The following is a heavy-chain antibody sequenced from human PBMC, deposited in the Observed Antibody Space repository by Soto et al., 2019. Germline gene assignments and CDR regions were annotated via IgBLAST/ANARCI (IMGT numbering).Heavy chain of an antibody. Sequence: PGGSLRLSCTGSGFSFFSYAMSWVRQAPGKGLEWVSTISGSGGHTYYADSVKGRFVVSRDNDKNTVYLHVSSLTGEDTAVYFCAKNGMGWFGHWGPGTQVTVSS. CDR2: ISGSGGHT. CDR3: AKNGMGWFGH. CDR1: GFSFFSYA. J-gene: IGHJ4*02. V-gene: IGHV3-23*01. D-gene: IGHD6-19*01.